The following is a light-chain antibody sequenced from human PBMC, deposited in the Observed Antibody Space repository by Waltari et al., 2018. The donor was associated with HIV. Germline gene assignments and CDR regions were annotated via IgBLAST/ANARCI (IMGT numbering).Light chain of an antibody. CDR1: SSDIGGYDF. CDR3: NSYTSSSTPPV. J-gene: IGLJ1*01. Sequence: QSALTQPPSVSGSPGRWLTLSFTGTSSDIGGYDFVSCFQQYPGKAPKLMIYDVSDRPSGVSDRFSGSKSGNTASLTISGLQAEDEADYYCNSYTSSSTPPVFGTGTKVTVL. V-gene: IGLV2-14*03. CDR2: DVS.